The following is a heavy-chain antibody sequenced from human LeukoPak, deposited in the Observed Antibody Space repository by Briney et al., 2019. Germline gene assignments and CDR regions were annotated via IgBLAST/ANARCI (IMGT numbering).Heavy chain of an antibody. CDR1: GFTFSSYN. Sequence: GGSLRLSCAASGFTFSSYNMNWVRQAPGKGLEWVSSISTSSSYIYYADSVKGRFTISRDNAKKSLYLQMNSLRAEDTAVYYCARDHFWAGYTTTGGFDPWGQGTLVTVSS. D-gene: IGHD6-13*01. CDR2: ISTSSSYI. J-gene: IGHJ5*02. CDR3: ARDHFWAGYTTTGGFDP. V-gene: IGHV3-21*01.